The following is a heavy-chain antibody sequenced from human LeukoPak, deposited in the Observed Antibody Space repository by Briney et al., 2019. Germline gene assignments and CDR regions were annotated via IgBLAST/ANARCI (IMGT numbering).Heavy chain of an antibody. D-gene: IGHD5-18*01. Sequence: GGSLRLSCAASGFTFTNYAMSWVRQAPGKGLEWVSLVTGSGGNTYYADSVKGQFTISRDNSKNTLYLQMNSLRAEDTAIYYCAKVGYGHYYRDVWGKGTTVTVSS. CDR3: AKVGYGHYYRDV. CDR1: GFTFTNYA. J-gene: IGHJ6*03. CDR2: VTGSGGNT. V-gene: IGHV3-23*01.